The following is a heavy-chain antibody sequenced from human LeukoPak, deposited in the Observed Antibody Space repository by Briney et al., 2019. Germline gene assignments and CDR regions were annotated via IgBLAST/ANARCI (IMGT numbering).Heavy chain of an antibody. J-gene: IGHJ4*02. Sequence: GASVRVSCKASGYTFTSYYMHWVRQAPGQGLEWMGIINPSGGSTSYAQKFQGRVTMTRDTSTSTVYMELSSLRSEDTAVYYCARAQRWLQPFDYWAREPWSPSPQ. V-gene: IGHV1-46*01. CDR2: INPSGGST. CDR3: ARAQRWLQPFDY. D-gene: IGHD5-24*01. CDR1: GYTFTSYY.